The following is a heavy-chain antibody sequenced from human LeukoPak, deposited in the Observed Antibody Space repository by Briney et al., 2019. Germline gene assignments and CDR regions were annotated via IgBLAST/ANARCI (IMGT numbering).Heavy chain of an antibody. CDR2: MNPNSGNT. CDR1: GYTFTSYA. V-gene: IGHV1-8*02. CDR3: ARVHDYGAPGDWFDP. J-gene: IGHJ5*02. D-gene: IGHD4-17*01. Sequence: ASVKVSCKASGYTFTSYAMNWVRQATGQGLEWMGWMNPNSGNTGYAQKFQGRVTMTRNTSISTAYMELSSLRSEDTAVYYCARVHDYGAPGDWFDPWGQGTLVTVSS.